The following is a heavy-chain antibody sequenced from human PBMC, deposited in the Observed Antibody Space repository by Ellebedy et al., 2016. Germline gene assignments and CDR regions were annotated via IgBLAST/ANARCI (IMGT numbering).Heavy chain of an antibody. Sequence: SVKVSCXASGGTFSSYAISWVRQAPGQGLEWMGGIIPIFGTANYAQKFQGRVTITADESTSTAYMELSSLRSEDTAVYYCAREGQEGVVVPAAISGAQYAFDIWGQGTMVTVSS. D-gene: IGHD2-2*01. CDR2: IIPIFGTA. J-gene: IGHJ3*02. V-gene: IGHV1-69*13. CDR3: AREGQEGVVVPAAISGAQYAFDI. CDR1: GGTFSSYA.